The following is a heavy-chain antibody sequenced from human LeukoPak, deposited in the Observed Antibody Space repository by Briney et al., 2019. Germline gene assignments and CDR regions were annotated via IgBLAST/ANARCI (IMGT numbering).Heavy chain of an antibody. CDR2: IYYSGST. CDR1: GGSISSSSYY. V-gene: IGHV4-39*07. Sequence: SETLSLTCTVSGGSISSSSYYWGWIRQPPGKGLEWIGSIYYSGSTNYNPSLKSRVTISVDTSKNQFSLKLSSVTAADTAVYYCARGQLLVPYYYPKVVPPKFDYWGQGTLVTVSS. J-gene: IGHJ4*02. D-gene: IGHD2-2*01. CDR3: ARGQLLVPYYYPKVVPPKFDY.